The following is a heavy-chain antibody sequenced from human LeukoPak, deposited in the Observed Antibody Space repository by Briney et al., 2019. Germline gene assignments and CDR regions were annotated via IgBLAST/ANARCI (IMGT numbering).Heavy chain of an antibody. V-gene: IGHV3-7*01. CDR3: AAGYGWLTDF. D-gene: IGHD2-8*02. J-gene: IGHJ4*02. CDR2: IEKDGSEK. CDR1: GLFFSDVW. Sequence: QSGGSLRLSCAGTGLFFSDVWTNWFRQAPGKGLEWVANIEKDGSEKNYVDSVKGRFTISRDNAKNSLHLEMNSLRGEDTAVYYCAAGYGWLTDFWGQGTLVTVSS.